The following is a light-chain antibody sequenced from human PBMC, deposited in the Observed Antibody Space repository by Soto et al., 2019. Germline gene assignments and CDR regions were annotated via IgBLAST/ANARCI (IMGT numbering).Light chain of an antibody. Sequence: QSALTQPASVSGSPGQSITISCTGSSNDIGYYNYVSWYQHHPGKAPKLIYDVSNRPSGISNRFSGAMYGNTASLTISGLQAEYEADYYCSSYTSSATLPGILGTGTKVTVL. CDR1: SNDIGYYNY. CDR2: DVS. V-gene: IGLV2-14*03. J-gene: IGLJ1*01. CDR3: SSYTSSATLPGI.